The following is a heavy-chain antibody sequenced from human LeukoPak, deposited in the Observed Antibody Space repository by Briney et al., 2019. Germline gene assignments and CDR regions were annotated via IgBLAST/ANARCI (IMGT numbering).Heavy chain of an antibody. CDR1: GGSISNYY. CDR3: ARDLYGGNPFDF. D-gene: IGHD4-23*01. CDR2: IYYSGST. J-gene: IGHJ4*02. V-gene: IGHV4-59*01. Sequence: PSETLSLTCTVSGGSISNYYWSWIRQPPGKGLEWIGYIYYSGSTNYNPSLKSRVTISLDTSKNQFSLKLSSVTTADTAVYYCARDLYGGNPFDFWGQGTLVIVSS.